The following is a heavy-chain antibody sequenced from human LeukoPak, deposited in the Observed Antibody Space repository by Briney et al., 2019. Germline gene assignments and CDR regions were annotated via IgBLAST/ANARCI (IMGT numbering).Heavy chain of an antibody. Sequence: GGSLRLSCAASGFTFSSYAMSWVRQAPGKGLEWVSAISGSGGSTHYADSVKGRFTISRDNSKNTLYLQMNSLRAEDTAVYYCASVRSLEWLLFRDYFDYWGQGTLVTVSS. V-gene: IGHV3-23*01. CDR2: ISGSGGST. CDR3: ASVRSLEWLLFRDYFDY. D-gene: IGHD3-3*01. CDR1: GFTFSSYA. J-gene: IGHJ4*02.